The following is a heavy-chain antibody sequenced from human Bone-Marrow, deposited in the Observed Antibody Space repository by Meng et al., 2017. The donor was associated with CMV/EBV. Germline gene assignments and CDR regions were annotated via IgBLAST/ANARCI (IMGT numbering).Heavy chain of an antibody. CDR3: ARSADNDFWSGYSD. Sequence: SESLSLTCTVPGGSMARGTYHWAWIRQPPGKGLEWLGSIYYNGHTFYNPSLKSRVTMSVDTSKNQFSLNLSSVTAADTAVYFCARSADNDFWSGYSDWGQGTLVTVSS. CDR2: IYYNGHT. J-gene: IGHJ4*02. CDR1: GGSMARGTYH. D-gene: IGHD3-3*01. V-gene: IGHV4-39*01.